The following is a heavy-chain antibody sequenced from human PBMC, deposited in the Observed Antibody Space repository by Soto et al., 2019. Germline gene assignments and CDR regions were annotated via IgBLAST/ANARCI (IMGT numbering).Heavy chain of an antibody. CDR2: IRSKRYGGTT. Sequence: PGGSLRLSCTASGFTFGDYAMSWFRLAPGKGLEWVGFIRSKRYGGTTEYAASVKGRFTISRDDSTSIAYLQMNSLKTEDTAVYYCTRSKSFDYWGQGTLVTVSS. CDR1: GFTFGDYA. J-gene: IGHJ4*02. V-gene: IGHV3-49*03. CDR3: TRSKSFDY.